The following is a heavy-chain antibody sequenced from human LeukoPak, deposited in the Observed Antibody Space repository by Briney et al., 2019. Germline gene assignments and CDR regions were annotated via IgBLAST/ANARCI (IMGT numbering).Heavy chain of an antibody. V-gene: IGHV3-7*01. J-gene: IGHJ4*02. D-gene: IGHD2-15*01. CDR3: ARDHVVDGLVFDY. CDR1: GFTFRSHW. Sequence: GGSLRLSCAAAGFTFRSHWMSWIRQAPGKGLEWVANTNQDGSDKQYVDSVKGRFTISRDNAKNSLYLQMDSLRAEDTGLYYCARDHVVDGLVFDYWGQGAQVTVSS. CDR2: TNQDGSDK.